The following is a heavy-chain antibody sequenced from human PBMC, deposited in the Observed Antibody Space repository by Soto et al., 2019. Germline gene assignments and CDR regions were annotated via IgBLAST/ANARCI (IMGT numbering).Heavy chain of an antibody. CDR3: ASMTTVATAAFDI. J-gene: IGHJ3*02. V-gene: IGHV2-5*01. D-gene: IGHD4-17*01. CDR2: IYWNDDQ. CDR1: GLSFGTSGVG. Sequence: QITLKESGPTLVNPTQNLTLTCTASGLSFGTSGVGVGWIRQPPGKALEWLALIYWNDDQRYSPSLKSSLTITKDTSKNQVVLTMTNVDPVDTATYYCASMTTVATAAFDIWGQGIMVTVPS.